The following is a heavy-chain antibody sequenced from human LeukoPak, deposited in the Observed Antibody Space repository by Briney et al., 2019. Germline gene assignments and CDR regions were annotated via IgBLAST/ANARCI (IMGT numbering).Heavy chain of an antibody. Sequence: ASVRVSCKTSGFTVKDYYIHWVRQAPGQGLEWMGWINPNSGGTNYAQKFQGRVTMTRDTSISTAYMELSRLRSDDTAVYYCARTPASSRYAFDIWGQGTMVTVSS. J-gene: IGHJ3*02. CDR3: ARTPASSRYAFDI. CDR2: INPNSGGT. CDR1: GFTVKDYY. V-gene: IGHV1-2*02. D-gene: IGHD2-15*01.